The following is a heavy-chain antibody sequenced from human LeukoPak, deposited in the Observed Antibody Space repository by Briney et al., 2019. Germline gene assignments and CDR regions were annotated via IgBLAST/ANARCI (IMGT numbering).Heavy chain of an antibody. CDR1: GYTFTSYG. Sequence: ASVKVSCKASGYTFTSYGISWVRQAPGQGLEWMGWISAYNGNTNYAQKLQGRVTMTTDTSTSTAYMELRSLRSDDAAVYYCARGPLGRGWYYFDYWGQGTLVTVSS. D-gene: IGHD6-19*01. CDR3: ARGPLGRGWYYFDY. CDR2: ISAYNGNT. V-gene: IGHV1-18*01. J-gene: IGHJ4*02.